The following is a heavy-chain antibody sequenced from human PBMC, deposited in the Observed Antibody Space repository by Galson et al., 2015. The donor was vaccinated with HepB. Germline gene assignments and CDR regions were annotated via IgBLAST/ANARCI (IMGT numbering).Heavy chain of an antibody. CDR1: GYTFTSYY. V-gene: IGHV1-46*04. J-gene: IGHJ4*02. D-gene: IGHD3-10*01. CDR3: ARGGFGRIYYFDY. Sequence: SVKVSCKASGYTFTSYYMHWVRQAPGRGLEWMGIINPSGGSTSYAQKLQGRVTMTRDTSTSTVYMELSSLRSEDTAVYYCARGGFGRIYYFDYWGQGTLVTVSS. CDR2: INPSGGST.